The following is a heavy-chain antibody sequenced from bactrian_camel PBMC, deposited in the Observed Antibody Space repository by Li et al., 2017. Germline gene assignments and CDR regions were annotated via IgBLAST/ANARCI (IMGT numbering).Heavy chain of an antibody. D-gene: IGHD1*01. CDR3: MRDAQGQNY. Sequence: EVQLVESGGGLVQPGGSLTLSCAASGFSLGDFRMNWVRQAPGKGLEWVAVIYSRDFNTYYAESVKGRFTVSRDDAASTAYLQMNSLNSEDTAVYYCMRDAQGQNYWGQGTQVTVS. V-gene: IGHV3S40*01. J-gene: IGHJ4*01. CDR1: GFSLGDFR. CDR2: IYSRDFNT.